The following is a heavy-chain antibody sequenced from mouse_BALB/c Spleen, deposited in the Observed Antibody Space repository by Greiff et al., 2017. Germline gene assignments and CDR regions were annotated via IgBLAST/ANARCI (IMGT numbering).Heavy chain of an antibody. V-gene: IGHV10-3*03. J-gene: IGHJ3*01. CDR3: VREGSSYTAFAY. CDR1: GFTFNTYA. D-gene: IGHD1-1*01. Sequence: EVKLMESGGGLVQPKGSLKLSCAASGFTFNTYAMHWVCQAPGKGLEWVARIRSKSNNYATYYADSVKDRFTISRDDSQSMLYLQMNNLKTEDTAMYYCVREGSSYTAFAYWGQGTLVTVSA. CDR2: IRSKSNNYAT.